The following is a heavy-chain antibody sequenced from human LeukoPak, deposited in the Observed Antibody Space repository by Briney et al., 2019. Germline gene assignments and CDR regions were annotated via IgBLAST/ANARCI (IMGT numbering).Heavy chain of an antibody. V-gene: IGHV3-23*01. CDR3: AKGKYSSSWYFDY. J-gene: IGHJ4*02. CDR1: GFTFSDYA. Sequence: GGSLRLSCASSGFTFSDYAMTWVRQAPGRGLEWVSAISGGGAYTYYADSVKGRFTISRDNSKNTLYLRMNSLRAEDTAVYYCAKGKYSSSWYFDYWGQGTLVTVSS. CDR2: ISGGGAYT. D-gene: IGHD6-13*01.